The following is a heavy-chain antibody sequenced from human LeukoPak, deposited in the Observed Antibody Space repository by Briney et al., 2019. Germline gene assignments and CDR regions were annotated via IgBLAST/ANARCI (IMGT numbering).Heavy chain of an antibody. CDR2: ISSTSKYI. V-gene: IGHV3-21*01. Sequence: GGSLKLSCVASGFAFSDDSMNWVRQPPGKGLEWVSSISSTSKYIYYADSVKGRFTISRDNAKNSLYLQMNNLRVDDSAVYYCAREYTAMAYDYWGQGNLVTVSS. CDR3: AREYTAMAYDY. D-gene: IGHD5-18*01. CDR1: GFAFSDDS. J-gene: IGHJ4*02.